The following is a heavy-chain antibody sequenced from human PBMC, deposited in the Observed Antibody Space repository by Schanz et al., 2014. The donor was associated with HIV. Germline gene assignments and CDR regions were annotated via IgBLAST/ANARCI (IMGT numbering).Heavy chain of an antibody. J-gene: IGHJ4*02. V-gene: IGHV1-69*01. Sequence: QVQLVQSGAEVKKPGSSVKVSCKASGGTFNIYPISWVRQAPGQGLEWVGGIIPIYGAAHYAQKLQGRVSINADDATNTAYLELSSLRSEDTAVYYCARDSPVAAGTLDYWGQGTLVTVSS. D-gene: IGHD6-13*01. CDR2: IIPIYGAA. CDR1: GGTFNIYP. CDR3: ARDSPVAAGTLDY.